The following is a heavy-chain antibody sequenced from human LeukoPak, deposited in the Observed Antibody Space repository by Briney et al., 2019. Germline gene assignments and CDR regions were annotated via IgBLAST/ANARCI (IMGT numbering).Heavy chain of an antibody. D-gene: IGHD2-2*01. J-gene: IGHJ4*02. CDR2: IKSKTDGGTT. CDR3: TTGYCSSTSCWYYFDY. CDR1: GFTFSNAW. V-gene: IGHV3-15*01. Sequence: GGSLRLSCAASGFTFSNAWMSWVRQAPGKGLEWVGRIKSKTDGGTTDYAAPVKGRFTISRDDSKDTLYLQMISLKTEDTAVYYCTTGYCSSTSCWYYFDYWGQGTLVTVSS.